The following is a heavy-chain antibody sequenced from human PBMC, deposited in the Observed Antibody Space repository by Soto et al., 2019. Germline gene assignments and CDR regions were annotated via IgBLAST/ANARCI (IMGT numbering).Heavy chain of an antibody. D-gene: IGHD4-17*01. J-gene: IGHJ4*02. CDR1: AGSISSSSYY. Sequence: SETLSLTCTVSAGSISSSSYYWGWIRQPPGKGLEWIGSIYYSGSTYYNPSLKSRVTISVDTSKNQFSLKLSSVTAADTAVYYCARHDYGGNSAIWYFDYWGQGTLVTVS. CDR2: IYYSGST. V-gene: IGHV4-39*01. CDR3: ARHDYGGNSAIWYFDY.